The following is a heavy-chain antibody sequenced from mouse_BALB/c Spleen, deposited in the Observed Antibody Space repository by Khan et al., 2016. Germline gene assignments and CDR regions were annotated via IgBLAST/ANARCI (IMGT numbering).Heavy chain of an antibody. CDR3: RSVYFDY. Sequence: EVKLEVSGGGLVQPGGSMKLSCAASGFTFSDACIDWVRQSPEKGLEWVAEIRSKANNHATYSADSVKGRFTISRDDSKRSVYMQTNTLIAEDTGIYYCRSVYFDYWGQGTTLTVSS. CDR1: GFTFSDAC. V-gene: IGHV6-6*01. J-gene: IGHJ2*01. CDR2: IRSKANNHAT.